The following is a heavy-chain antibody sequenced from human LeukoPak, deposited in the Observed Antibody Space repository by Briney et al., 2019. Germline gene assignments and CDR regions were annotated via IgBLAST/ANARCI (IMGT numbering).Heavy chain of an antibody. V-gene: IGHV1-2*02. J-gene: IGHJ4*02. Sequence: ASVTVSCKTSGYSYIDYYIHWMRPATGQELEWVGRIDHHSGGTHYPQKFHVRVTMTMHTSISTFYMELSGLRSDATAVYYCARAPGAYTTSRFHYWGQGTLVTVSS. D-gene: IGHD2-2*01. CDR3: ARAPGAYTTSRFHY. CDR1: GYSYIDYY. CDR2: IDHHSGGT.